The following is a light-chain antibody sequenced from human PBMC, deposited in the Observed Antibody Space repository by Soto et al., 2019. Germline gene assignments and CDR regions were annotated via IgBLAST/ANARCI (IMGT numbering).Light chain of an antibody. V-gene: IGLV2-14*01. Sequence: QSVLTQPPSASGSPGQSVTISCTGTSSDVGGYNYVSWYQQHPGKAPKLMIYEVSNRPSGVSHRFSGSKSGNTASLTISGLQAEDEADYYCCSHTSSSPYVFGTGTKLTVL. CDR1: SSDVGGYNY. CDR3: CSHTSSSPYV. J-gene: IGLJ1*01. CDR2: EVS.